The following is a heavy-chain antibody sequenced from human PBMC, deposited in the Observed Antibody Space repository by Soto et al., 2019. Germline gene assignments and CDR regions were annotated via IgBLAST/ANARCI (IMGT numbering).Heavy chain of an antibody. Sequence: QVQLVQSGAEVKKPGSSVKVSCKASGGTFSSNTISWVRQAPGQGLEWMGRNIPILGIANYAQKFQGRVTITADKSTSTAYMELSSLRSEDTAVYYCARNYYYYGMDVWGQGTTVTVSS. CDR3: ARNYYYYGMDV. CDR1: GGTFSSNT. CDR2: NIPILGIA. J-gene: IGHJ6*02. V-gene: IGHV1-69*02.